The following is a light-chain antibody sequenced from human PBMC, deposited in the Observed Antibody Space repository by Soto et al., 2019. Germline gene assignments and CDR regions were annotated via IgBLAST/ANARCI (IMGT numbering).Light chain of an antibody. CDR1: QSISSW. J-gene: IGKJ1*01. CDR3: QQYNSYPWT. Sequence: DIQMTQSPSTLSASVGDRVTITCRASQSISSWLAWYQQKPGKAPNLLIYKASSLESWVPSRFSGSGYGTEFTLTISSLQPDDFANYYCQQYNSYPWTFGQGTKVEIK. CDR2: KAS. V-gene: IGKV1-5*03.